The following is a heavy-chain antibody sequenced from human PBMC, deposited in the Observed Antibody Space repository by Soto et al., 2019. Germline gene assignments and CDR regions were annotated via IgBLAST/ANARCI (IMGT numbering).Heavy chain of an antibody. D-gene: IGHD3-10*01. CDR1: GFTFSNYW. CDR2: IKQDGGEK. J-gene: IGHJ6*02. V-gene: IGHV3-7*03. Sequence: EVQLVESGGGLVRPGGSLRLSCAASGFTFSNYWMTWVRQAPGKGLEWVANIKQDGGEKYYVDSVKGRFTISRDNAKKSLFLQVNSLRAEDTALYYCARALYYYHSGSFVSSHYYGLDVWGQGTTVTVSS. CDR3: ARALYYYHSGSFVSSHYYGLDV.